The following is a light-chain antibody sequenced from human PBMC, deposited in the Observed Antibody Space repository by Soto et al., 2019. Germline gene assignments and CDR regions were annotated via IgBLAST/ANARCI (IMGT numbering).Light chain of an antibody. Sequence: DIQMTQSPSTLSASVGDRVTITCRASQNINSWLVWYQQKPGKAPKVLIYKASSLESGVPSRFTGSGSGTEFALTISSLQPDDLATYYCQQYNTYPWTVGEGTNVEIK. V-gene: IGKV1-5*03. CDR2: KAS. CDR1: QNINSW. CDR3: QQYNTYPWT. J-gene: IGKJ1*01.